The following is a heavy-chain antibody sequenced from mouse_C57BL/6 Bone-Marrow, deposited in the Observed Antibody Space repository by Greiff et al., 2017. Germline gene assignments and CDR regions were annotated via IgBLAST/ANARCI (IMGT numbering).Heavy chain of an antibody. CDR2: IYPGGGYT. D-gene: IGHD4-1*01. Sequence: VQRVESGAELVRPGTSVKMSCKASGYTFTNYWIGWAKQRPGHGLEWIGDIYPGGGYTNYNEKFKGKATLTADKSSSTAYMQFSSLTSEDSAIYYCARAGTRYYYAMDYWGQGTSVTVSS. CDR3: ARAGTRYYYAMDY. CDR1: GYTFTNYW. J-gene: IGHJ4*01. V-gene: IGHV1-63*01.